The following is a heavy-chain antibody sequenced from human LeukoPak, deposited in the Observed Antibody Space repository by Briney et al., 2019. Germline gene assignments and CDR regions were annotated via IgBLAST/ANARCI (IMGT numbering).Heavy chain of an antibody. D-gene: IGHD6-19*01. J-gene: IGHJ4*02. V-gene: IGHV3-21*01. Sequence: NPWGSVRLSCAASGFTFSSYSMNWVGQAPGKGLEWVSSISSSSSYIYYADSVKGRFTISRDNAKNSLYLQMNSLRAEDTAVYYCARERASSSGLDYWGQGTLDTVSS. CDR2: ISSSSSYI. CDR1: GFTFSSYS. CDR3: ARERASSSGLDY.